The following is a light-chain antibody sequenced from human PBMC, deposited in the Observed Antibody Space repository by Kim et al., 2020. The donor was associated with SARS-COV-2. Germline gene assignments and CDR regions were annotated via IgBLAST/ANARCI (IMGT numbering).Light chain of an antibody. Sequence: GQSITISCSGTSNEVGGYNLVYWYQQHPGKVPKLIIYEVGKRPAGVSNHFSGSKSGNTASLRISGLQAEDEGDYDCCSYAGNSVVVFGGGTQLTVL. CDR3: CSYAGNSVVV. V-gene: IGLV2-23*02. CDR2: EVG. CDR1: SNEVGGYNL. J-gene: IGLJ2*01.